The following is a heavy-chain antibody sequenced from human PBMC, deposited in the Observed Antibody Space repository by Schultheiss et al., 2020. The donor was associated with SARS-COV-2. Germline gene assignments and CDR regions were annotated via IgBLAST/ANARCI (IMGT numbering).Heavy chain of an antibody. D-gene: IGHD6-13*01. CDR3: ARHIAATKRSDY. J-gene: IGHJ4*02. Sequence: SQTLSLTCAVSGGSISSSNWWSWIRQPPGKGLEWIGSIYHSGSTYYNPSLKSRVTISVDRSKNQFSLKLSSVTAADTAVYYCARHIAATKRSDYWGQGTLVTVSS. CDR1: GGSISSSNW. CDR2: IYHSGST. V-gene: IGHV4-38-2*01.